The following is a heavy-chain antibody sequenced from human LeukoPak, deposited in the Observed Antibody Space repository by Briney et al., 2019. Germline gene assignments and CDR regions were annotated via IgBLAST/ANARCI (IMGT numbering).Heavy chain of an antibody. J-gene: IGHJ4*02. Sequence: ASVKVSYMPPGCTFINYAVRWVRQAPGQGLAWMGRIVPMYGAADYAQRFQGRLTITADKSTGTVFMELSSLRSEDTGIYYCVRDYDSSGPQNNYFDFWGQGTLLTVSS. CDR2: IVPMYGAA. CDR3: VRDYDSSGPQNNYFDF. V-gene: IGHV1-69*06. D-gene: IGHD3-22*01. CDR1: GCTFINYA.